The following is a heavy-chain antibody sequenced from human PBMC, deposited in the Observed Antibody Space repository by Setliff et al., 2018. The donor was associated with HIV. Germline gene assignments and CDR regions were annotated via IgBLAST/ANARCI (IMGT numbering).Heavy chain of an antibody. V-gene: IGHV1-69*05. J-gene: IGHJ3*02. CDR1: GGTFSSYA. D-gene: IGHD6-6*01. CDR3: ARGHSSSAYDAYDI. Sequence: SVKVSCKASGGTFSSYAISWVRQAPGQGLEWMGGIIPIFGTAKYSQTLQGRVTIARDTSASTAYMELSSLRSEDTAVYYCARGHSSSAYDAYDIWGQGTMVTVSS. CDR2: IIPIFGTA.